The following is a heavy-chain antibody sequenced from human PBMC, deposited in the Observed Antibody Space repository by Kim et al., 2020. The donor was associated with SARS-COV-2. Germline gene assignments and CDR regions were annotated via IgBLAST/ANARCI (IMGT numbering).Heavy chain of an antibody. CDR1: GFTLRTYT. D-gene: IGHD1-26*01. J-gene: IGHJ3*02. Sequence: GGSLRLSCAASGFTLRTYTMSWVRQAPGKGLEWVSAISGAYSPTYYANSVKGRFTISRDDSRDMMYLQMSSLRVEDTAVYYCAKGPWDEPHAFNIWGLGTMVTVSS. CDR2: ISGAYSPT. V-gene: IGHV3-23*01. CDR3: AKGPWDEPHAFNI.